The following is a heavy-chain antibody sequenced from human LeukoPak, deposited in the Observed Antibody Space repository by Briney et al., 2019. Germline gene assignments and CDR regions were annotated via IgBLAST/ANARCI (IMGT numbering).Heavy chain of an antibody. CDR1: GGSISSYY. D-gene: IGHD3-9*01. J-gene: IGHJ5*02. Sequence: SETLSLTCTVSGGSISSYYWSWIRQPPGKGLEWIGYIYYSGSTNYNPSLKSRVTISVDTSKNQFSLKLSSVTAADTAVYYCARGGTILNWFDPWGQGTLVTVSS. V-gene: IGHV4-59*12. CDR3: ARGGTILNWFDP. CDR2: IYYSGST.